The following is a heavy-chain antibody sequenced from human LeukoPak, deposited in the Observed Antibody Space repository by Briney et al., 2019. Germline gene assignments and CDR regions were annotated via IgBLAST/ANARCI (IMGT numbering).Heavy chain of an antibody. Sequence: SETLSLTCTVSGGSISSSSHYWGWIRQPPGKGLEWIGSIYYSGSTYYNPSLKSRVTISADTSKNQFSLKVSSVTAADSAVYYCARRPPALGAFDIWGQGTMVTVSS. CDR3: ARRPPALGAFDI. J-gene: IGHJ3*02. CDR1: GGSISSSSHY. CDR2: IYYSGST. V-gene: IGHV4-39*01.